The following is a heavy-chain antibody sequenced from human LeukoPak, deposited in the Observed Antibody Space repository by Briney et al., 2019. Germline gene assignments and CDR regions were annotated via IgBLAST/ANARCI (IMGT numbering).Heavy chain of an antibody. V-gene: IGHV1-18*01. D-gene: IGHD6-13*01. CDR1: GYTFTSYG. CDR2: ISAYNGNT. J-gene: IGHJ6*02. CDR3: AREERIAAAGTSLAWEYYGMDV. Sequence: GASVKVSFKASGYTFTSYGISWVRQAPGQGLEWMGWISAYNGNTNYAQKLQGRVTMTTDTSTSTAYMELRSLRSDDTAVYYCAREERIAAAGTSLAWEYYGMDVWGQGTTVTVSS.